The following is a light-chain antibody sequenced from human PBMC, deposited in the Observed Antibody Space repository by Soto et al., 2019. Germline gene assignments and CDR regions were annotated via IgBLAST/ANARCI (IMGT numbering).Light chain of an antibody. CDR1: QSISDW. CDR2: KVS. Sequence: DIQLTQSPSTLSASVGDSVTITCRASQSISDWLAWFQQKPGQAPKLLIYKVSNLESGVPSRFSGSGFGTEFTLTISSLQPDDCATYYCQHPGTFGQGTKVEIK. CDR3: QHPGT. V-gene: IGKV1-5*03. J-gene: IGKJ1*01.